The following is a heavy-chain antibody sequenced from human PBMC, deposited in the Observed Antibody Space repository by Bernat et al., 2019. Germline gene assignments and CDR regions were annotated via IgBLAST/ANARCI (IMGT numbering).Heavy chain of an antibody. CDR1: GGSFSGYY. CDR2: INHSGST. J-gene: IGHJ4*02. CDR3: ASSFIAAAYYFDY. V-gene: IGHV4-34*01. D-gene: IGHD6-13*01. Sequence: QVQLQQWGAGLLKPSETLSLTCAVYGGSFSGYYWSWIRQPPGKGLEWIGEINHSGSTNYNPSLKSRVTISVDTFKNQFSLKLGSVTAADTAVYYCASSFIAAAYYFDYWGQGTLVTVSS.